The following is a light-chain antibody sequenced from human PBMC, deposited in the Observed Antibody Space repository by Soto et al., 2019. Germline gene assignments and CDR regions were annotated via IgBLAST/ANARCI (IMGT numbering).Light chain of an antibody. CDR2: LNSVGSH. V-gene: IGLV4-69*01. CDR3: ETWDNNILV. J-gene: IGLJ2*01. CDR1: SGHSSYA. Sequence: QLVLTQSPSASASLGASVKLTCTLSSGHSSYAIAWHQQQPEKGPRYLMKLNSVGSHSKGDGIPGRFSGSSSGAERYLTISSLQSEDEADYYCETWDNNILVFGGGTKLTVL.